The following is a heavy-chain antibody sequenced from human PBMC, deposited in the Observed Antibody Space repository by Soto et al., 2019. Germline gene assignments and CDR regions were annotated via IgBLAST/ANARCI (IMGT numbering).Heavy chain of an antibody. V-gene: IGHV3-23*01. CDR2: SGGGGGGT. CDR3: AKDAPGSGWLSDY. D-gene: IGHD6-19*01. Sequence: PGGSLRLSCAASGFTFSVYAMCWGRQAPGQGLEWVWTSGGGGGGTSYADIARGRFTISRDNSKTTLYLQMNSLRAEDTAVYYCAKDAPGSGWLSDYWGLGTLVTVSS. J-gene: IGHJ4*02. CDR1: GFTFSVYA.